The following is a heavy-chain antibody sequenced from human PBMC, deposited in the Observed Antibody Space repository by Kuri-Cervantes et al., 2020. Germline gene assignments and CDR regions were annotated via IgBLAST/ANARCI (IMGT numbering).Heavy chain of an antibody. CDR1: GFTFSNAW. D-gene: IGHD3-22*01. CDR3: AKELNYYDSSGYGPV. J-gene: IGHJ4*02. CDR2: IKSKTDGGTT. V-gene: IGHV3-15*01. Sequence: GGSLRLSCAASGFTFSNAWMSWVRQAPGKGLEWVGRIKSKTDGGTTDYAAPVKGRFTISRDDSKNTLYLQMNSLRAEDTAVYYCAKELNYYDSSGYGPVWGQGTLVTVSS.